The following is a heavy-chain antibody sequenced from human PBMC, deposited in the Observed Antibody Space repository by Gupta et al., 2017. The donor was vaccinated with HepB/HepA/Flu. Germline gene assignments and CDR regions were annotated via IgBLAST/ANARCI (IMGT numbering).Heavy chain of an antibody. CDR3: ARYGGRPRTTGYSSSWKLNWFDP. V-gene: IGHV4-34*01. J-gene: IGHJ5*02. D-gene: IGHD6-13*01. Sequence: QVQLQQWGAGLLKPSETLSLTCAVYGGSFSGYYWSWIRQPPGKGLEWIGEINHSGSTNYNPSLKSRVTISVDTSKNQFSLKLSSVTAADTAVYYCARYGGRPRTTGYSSSWKLNWFDPWGQGTLVTVSS. CDR2: INHSGST. CDR1: GGSFSGYY.